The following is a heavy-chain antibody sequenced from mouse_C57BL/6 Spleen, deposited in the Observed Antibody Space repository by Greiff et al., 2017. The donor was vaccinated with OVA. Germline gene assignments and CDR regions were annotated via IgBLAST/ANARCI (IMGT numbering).Heavy chain of an antibody. V-gene: IGHV5-16*01. J-gene: IGHJ1*03. Sequence: EVQLQESEGGLVQPGSSMKLSCTASGFTFSDYYMAWVRQVPEKGLEWVANINYDGSSTYYLDSLKSRFIISRDNAKNILYLQMSSLKSEDTATYYCARGAYYSNYDWYFDVWGTGTTVTVSS. CDR2: INYDGSST. D-gene: IGHD2-5*01. CDR1: GFTFSDYY. CDR3: ARGAYYSNYDWYFDV.